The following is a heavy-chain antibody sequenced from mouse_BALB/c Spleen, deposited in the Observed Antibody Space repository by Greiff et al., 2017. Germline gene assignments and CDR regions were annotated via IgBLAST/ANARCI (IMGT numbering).Heavy chain of an antibody. J-gene: IGHJ2*01. CDR2: IDPSDSET. V-gene: IGHV1S126*01. CDR3: ARRYYGSRGYFDY. CDR1: GYSFTSYW. Sequence: VQLQQSGPQLVRPGASVKISCEASGYSFTSYWMHWVKQRPGQGLEWIGMIDPSDSETRLNQKFKDKATLTVDKSSSTAYMQLSSPTSEDSAVYYCARRYYGSRGYFDYWGQGTTLTVSS. D-gene: IGHD1-1*01.